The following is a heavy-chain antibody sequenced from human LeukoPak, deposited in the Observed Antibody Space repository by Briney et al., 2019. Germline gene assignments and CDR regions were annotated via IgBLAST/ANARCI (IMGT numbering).Heavy chain of an antibody. V-gene: IGHV3-23*01. Sequence: GSLRLSCAASGFTFSSYAMSWVRQAPGKGLEWVSAISGSGGSTYYADSVKGRFTISRDNSKNTLYLQMNSLRAEDTAVYYCAKDRVGYSSGWYFDHWGQGTLVTVSS. CDR2: ISGSGGST. D-gene: IGHD6-19*01. J-gene: IGHJ4*02. CDR3: AKDRVGYSSGWYFDH. CDR1: GFTFSSYA.